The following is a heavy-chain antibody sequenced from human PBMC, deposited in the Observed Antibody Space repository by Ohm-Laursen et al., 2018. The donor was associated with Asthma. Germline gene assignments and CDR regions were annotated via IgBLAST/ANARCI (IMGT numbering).Heavy chain of an antibody. CDR3: ARDAYSGSYYDY. D-gene: IGHD1-26*01. CDR2: ISKDGSNK. J-gene: IGHJ4*02. Sequence: SLRLSCAASGFTFSSNAMHWVRQAPGKGLEWVAVISKDGSNKYYADSVKGRFTISRDDAKNSLYLQMNSLTAEDTAVYFCARDAYSGSYYDYWGQGTLVTVSS. V-gene: IGHV3-30-3*01. CDR1: GFTFSSNA.